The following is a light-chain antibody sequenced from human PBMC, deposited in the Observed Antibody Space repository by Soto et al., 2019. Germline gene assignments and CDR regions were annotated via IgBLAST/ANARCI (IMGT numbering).Light chain of an antibody. Sequence: DIQMTQSPSYLSASVGDRVTITCRTSQDISSSLNWYQHKPGKAPKLLIYAASNLQSGVPSRFSGSGSGTDYSLTISSLQPEDFANYFCQECCISHLFTFGQGTTLEIK. V-gene: IGKV1-39*01. CDR3: QECCISHLFT. J-gene: IGKJ2*01. CDR1: QDISSS. CDR2: AAS.